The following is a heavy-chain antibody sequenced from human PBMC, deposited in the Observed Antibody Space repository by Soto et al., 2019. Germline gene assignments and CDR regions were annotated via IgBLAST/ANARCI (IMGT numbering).Heavy chain of an antibody. CDR1: CGSFRGYY. CDR2: INHRGRT. V-gene: IGHV4-34*01. J-gene: IGHJ4*02. D-gene: IGHD3-22*01. CDR3: ARAGDNSGYSDY. Sequence: SETLSLTCAVYCGSFRGYYWSWIRQPPGKGLEWIGEINHRGRTNYNPSLKSRVTISVDTSKNQFSLDLTSVTAADTAVYYCARAGDNSGYSDYWGQGTLVTVS.